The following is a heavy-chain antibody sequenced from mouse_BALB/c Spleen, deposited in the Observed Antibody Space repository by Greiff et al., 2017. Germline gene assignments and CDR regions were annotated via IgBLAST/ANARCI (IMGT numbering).Heavy chain of an antibody. J-gene: IGHJ1*01. CDR2: ISSGGSCT. D-gene: IGHD2-1*01. V-gene: IGHV5-9-3*01. CDR3: AIHCCNCSYWYFDV. CDR1: GFTFSSYA. Sequence: VQLKESGGGLVKPGGSLKLSCAASGFTFSSYAMSWVRQTPEKRLEWVATISSGGSCTYYPDSVKGRFTITRDNAKNTLYLQMSSLRSEDTAMYYCAIHCCNCSYWYFDVWGAGTPVTVSA.